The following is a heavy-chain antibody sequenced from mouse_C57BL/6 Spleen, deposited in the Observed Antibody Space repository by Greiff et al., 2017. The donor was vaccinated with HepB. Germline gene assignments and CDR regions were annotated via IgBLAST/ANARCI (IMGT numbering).Heavy chain of an antibody. D-gene: IGHD2-1*01. V-gene: IGHV5-4*01. CDR2: ISDGGSYT. J-gene: IGHJ4*01. CDR3: ARDREPIYYGNHYYAMDY. CDR1: GFTFSSYA. Sequence: EVKLVESGGGLVKPGGSLKLSCAASGFTFSSYAMSWVRQTPEKRLEWVATISDGGSYTYYPDNVKGRFTISRDNAKNNLYLQMSHLKSEDTAMYYWARDREPIYYGNHYYAMDYWGQGTSVTVSS.